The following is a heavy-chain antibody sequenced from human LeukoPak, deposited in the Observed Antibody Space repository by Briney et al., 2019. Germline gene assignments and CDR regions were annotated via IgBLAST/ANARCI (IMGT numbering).Heavy chain of an antibody. Sequence: GGSLRLSCAASGFTFSTFAMIWVRQPPGKGLEWVSSIFPSGGEIHYADSVRGRFTISRVNSKSTLSLQMNSLRAEGTAIYYCATYRQVLLPFESWGQGTLVTVSS. CDR1: GFTFSTFA. V-gene: IGHV3-23*01. CDR3: ATYRQVLLPFES. J-gene: IGHJ4*02. D-gene: IGHD2-8*02. CDR2: IFPSGGEI.